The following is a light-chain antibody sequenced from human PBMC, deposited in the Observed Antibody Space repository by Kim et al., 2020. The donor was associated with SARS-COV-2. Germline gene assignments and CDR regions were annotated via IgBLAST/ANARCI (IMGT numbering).Light chain of an antibody. Sequence: PGKRARSTCGGKNIGSDTVHWYQQRPVQAPVLVIYHDSDRPSGIPQRFSGSNSGDTATLTISRVEAGDEADYYCQVWDATGDHHWVFGGGTQLTVL. CDR2: HDS. J-gene: IGLJ3*02. CDR3: QVWDATGDHHWV. CDR1: NIGSDT. V-gene: IGLV3-21*04.